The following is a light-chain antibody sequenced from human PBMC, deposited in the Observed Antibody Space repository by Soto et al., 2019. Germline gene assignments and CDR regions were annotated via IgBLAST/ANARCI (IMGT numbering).Light chain of an antibody. CDR3: SSYTHTSTPSCV. CDR1: SNDVGGYNY. CDR2: EVT. V-gene: IGLV2-14*01. J-gene: IGLJ1*01. Sequence: QSVLTQPASVSGSPGQSITISCTGTSNDVGGYNYVSWCQQHPGKAPKLMIYEVTDRPWGVSNRFSGSKSGNTASLTISGLQAEDEADYYCSSYTHTSTPSCVFGTGTKVTVL.